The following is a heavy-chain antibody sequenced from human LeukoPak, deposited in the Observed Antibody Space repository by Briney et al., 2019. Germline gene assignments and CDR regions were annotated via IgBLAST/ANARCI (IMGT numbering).Heavy chain of an antibody. CDR3: ARDLIDYGDSHDAFDI. Sequence: ASVKVSCKASGYTFTSYYMHWVRQAPGQGLEWMGIINPSGGSTSYAQKFQGRVTMTRDTSTSTVYMELSSLRSEDTAVYYCARDLIDYGDSHDAFDIWGQGTMVTVS. CDR2: INPSGGST. J-gene: IGHJ3*02. D-gene: IGHD4-17*01. CDR1: GYTFTSYY. V-gene: IGHV1-46*01.